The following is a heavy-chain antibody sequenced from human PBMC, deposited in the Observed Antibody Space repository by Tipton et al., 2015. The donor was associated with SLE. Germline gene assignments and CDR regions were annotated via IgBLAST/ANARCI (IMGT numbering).Heavy chain of an antibody. CDR3: ARDLGEQQPDV. CDR1: GGSISSSSYY. D-gene: IGHD6-13*01. CDR2: IYYSGST. Sequence: TLSLTCTVSGGSISSSSYYWGWIRQPPGKGLEWIGSIYYSGSTYYNPSLKSRVTISVDTSKNQFSLKLSSVTAADPAVYYCARDLGEQQPDVWGQGTTVTVSS. V-gene: IGHV4-39*07. J-gene: IGHJ6*02.